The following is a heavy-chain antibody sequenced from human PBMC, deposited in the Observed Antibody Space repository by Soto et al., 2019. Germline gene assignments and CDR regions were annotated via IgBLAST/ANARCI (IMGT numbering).Heavy chain of an antibody. V-gene: IGHV1-18*01. CDR3: SGGGSSWQPHEDY. Sequence: QVQLVQSGAEVKKPGASMKVSCKASGFTFTSYGISWVRRAPGQGLEWMGWVSAYNGNTHYAQKLHGRVTMTTDTSTTTAYMELRSLRPDDTAVYYCSGGGSSWQPHEDYWGQGTLVTVSS. J-gene: IGHJ4*02. CDR1: GFTFTSYG. CDR2: VSAYNGNT. D-gene: IGHD6-13*01.